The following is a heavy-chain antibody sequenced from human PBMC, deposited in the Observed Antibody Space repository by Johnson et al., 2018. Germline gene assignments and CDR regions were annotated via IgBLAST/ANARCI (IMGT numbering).Heavy chain of an antibody. V-gene: IGHV3-30-3*01. CDR3: ARDPDYYDSSGYQGAFDI. J-gene: IGHJ3*02. D-gene: IGHD3-22*01. CDR2: ISYDGSNK. Sequence: QVQLVQSGGGVVQPGRSLRLSCAASGFTFSSYAMHWVRQAPGKGLEWVAVISYDGSNKYYADSVKGRFTISRDNSKNTLYLQMNSLRAEDKAVYYCARDPDYYDSSGYQGAFDIWGQGTMVTVSS. CDR1: GFTFSSYA.